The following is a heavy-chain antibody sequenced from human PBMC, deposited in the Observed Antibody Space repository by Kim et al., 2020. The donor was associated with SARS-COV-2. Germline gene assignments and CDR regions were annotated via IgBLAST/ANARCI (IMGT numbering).Heavy chain of an antibody. CDR2: IYPGDSDT. J-gene: IGHJ4*02. CDR1: GYSFTSYW. V-gene: IGHV5-51*01. Sequence: GESLKISCKGSGYSFTSYWIGWVRQMPGKGLEWMGIIYPGDSDTRYSPSFQGQVTISADKSISTAYLQWSSLKASDTAMYYCARGVIWGSYRYPFDYWGQGTLVTVSS. CDR3: ARGVIWGSYRYPFDY. D-gene: IGHD3-16*02.